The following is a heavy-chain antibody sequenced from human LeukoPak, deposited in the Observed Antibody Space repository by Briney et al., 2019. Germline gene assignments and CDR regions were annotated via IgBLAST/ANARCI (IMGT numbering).Heavy chain of an antibody. Sequence: QTGGSLRLSCAASGFTFRNYHLNWVRQAPGKGLEWVGFIRSKAYGGTTEYAASVKGRFTISRDDSKSIAYLQMNSLKTEDTAVYYCTSSTGGLSSDYWGQGTLVTVSS. V-gene: IGHV3-49*02. D-gene: IGHD1-14*01. CDR2: IRSKAYGGTT. J-gene: IGHJ4*02. CDR3: TSSTGGLSSDY. CDR1: GFTFRNYH.